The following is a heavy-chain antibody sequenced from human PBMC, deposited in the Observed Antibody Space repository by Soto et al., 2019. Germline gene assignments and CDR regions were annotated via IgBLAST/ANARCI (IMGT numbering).Heavy chain of an antibody. Sequence: GESLKISCKGSGYNFAGYWIAWVRQMPGKGLELMGIIYPSDSDTRYRPSFQGQVTISADKSISSAYLQWSSLRASDTAMYYCARDTYYYDSSGYYYEKREKTGGFDPWGQGTLVTVSS. D-gene: IGHD3-22*01. CDR3: ARDTYYYDSSGYYYEKREKTGGFDP. V-gene: IGHV5-51*01. CDR1: GYNFAGYW. CDR2: IYPSDSDT. J-gene: IGHJ5*02.